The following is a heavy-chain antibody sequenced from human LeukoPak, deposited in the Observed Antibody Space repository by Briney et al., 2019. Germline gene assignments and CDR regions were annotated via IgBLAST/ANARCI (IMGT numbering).Heavy chain of an antibody. CDR1: GFTFSSYW. V-gene: IGHV3-7*01. CDR2: IKQDGSEK. CDR3: AREDTAKGYYYYMDV. D-gene: IGHD5-18*01. J-gene: IGHJ6*03. Sequence: GGSLRPSCAASGFTFSSYWMSWVRQAPGKGLEWVANIKQDGSEKYYVDSVKGRFTISRDNAKNSLYLQMNSLRAEDTAVYYCAREDTAKGYYYYMDVWGKGTTVTISS.